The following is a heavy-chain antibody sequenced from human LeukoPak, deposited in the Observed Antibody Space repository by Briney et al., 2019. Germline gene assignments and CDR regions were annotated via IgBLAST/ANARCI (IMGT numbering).Heavy chain of an antibody. CDR3: ARLSGGKMATIDY. D-gene: IGHD5-24*01. V-gene: IGHV4-59*01. J-gene: IGHJ4*02. CDR1: GGSISSYY. CDR2: IYDSGST. Sequence: SETLSLTCTVSGGSISSYYWSWIRQPPGKGLEWIGYIYDSGSTKYNPSLKSRVTTSIGTSKNQFSLNLSSVTAADTAIFYCARLSGGKMATIDYWGQGTLVTVSS.